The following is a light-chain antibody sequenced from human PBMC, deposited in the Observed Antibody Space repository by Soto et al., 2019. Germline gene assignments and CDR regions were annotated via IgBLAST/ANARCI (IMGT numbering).Light chain of an antibody. Sequence: QSALTQPASVSGSPGQSITISCTGTSSDIGDYNYVSWYQHHPGKAPKLIIYEVRYRPSGVSGRFTGSKSGSTASLTISGLQTDDEAHYFCSSYTTRSTDDLVFGGGTKLTVL. V-gene: IGLV2-14*01. CDR3: SSYTTRSTDDLV. CDR1: SSDIGDYNY. J-gene: IGLJ2*01. CDR2: EVR.